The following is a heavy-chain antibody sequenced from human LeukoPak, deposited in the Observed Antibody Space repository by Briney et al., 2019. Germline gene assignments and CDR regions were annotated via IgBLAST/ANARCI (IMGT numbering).Heavy chain of an antibody. CDR1: GFTFRNYG. D-gene: IGHD5-24*01. J-gene: IGHJ4*02. CDR2: ITYDGNEK. V-gene: IGHV3-30*18. Sequence: GGSLRLSCAASGFTFRNYGMPWVRQAPGKGLEWGANITYDGNEKYYVDSVKGRFTASRDNSKNTFYLQINSRIPEDTAFYYSVKYDLGYHNNWLDYWGQGTLVTVSS. CDR3: VKYDLGYHNNWLDY.